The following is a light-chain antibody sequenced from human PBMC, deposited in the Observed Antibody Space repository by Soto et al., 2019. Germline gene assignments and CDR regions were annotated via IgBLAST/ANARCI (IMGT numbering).Light chain of an antibody. CDR1: QTVDLNY. V-gene: IGKV3-20*01. J-gene: IGKJ1*01. CDR2: GAS. Sequence: EIVLTQSPGTLSLSPGERATLSCRASQTVDLNYLAWFQHKPGQAPRLLIFGASTRATGVPDRFTGSGSGTDFILTINGLEPEDVAVYYCLQYNRIPQTFGRGTKLEIK. CDR3: LQYNRIPQT.